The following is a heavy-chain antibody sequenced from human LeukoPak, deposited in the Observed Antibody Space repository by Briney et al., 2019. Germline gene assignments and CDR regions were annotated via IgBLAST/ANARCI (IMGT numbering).Heavy chain of an antibody. CDR3: ARGSGYEMDFDY. Sequence: GGSLRLSCAASGFTFNSYRMNWVRQAPGKGLEWVSSISSSSSYIYYTDSVKGRFTISRDNAKNSLDLQMKDLRVEDTAMYYCARGSGYEMDFDYWGQGTLVTVSS. CDR1: GFTFNSYR. V-gene: IGHV3-21*01. D-gene: IGHD5-12*01. J-gene: IGHJ4*02. CDR2: ISSSSSYI.